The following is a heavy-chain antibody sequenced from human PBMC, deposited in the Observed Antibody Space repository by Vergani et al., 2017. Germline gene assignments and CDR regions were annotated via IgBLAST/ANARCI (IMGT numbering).Heavy chain of an antibody. V-gene: IGHV1-18*01. J-gene: IGHJ4*02. CDR2: ISAYNGNT. D-gene: IGHD4-23*01. CDR3: ARDADYDYGGNSNGY. Sequence: QVQLVQSGSELKKPGASVKVSCKASGYTFTSYGISWVRQAPGQGLEWMGWISAYNGNTNYAQKLQGRVTMTTDTSTSTAYMELRSLRSDDTAVYYCARDADYDYGGNSNGYWGQGTLVTVSS. CDR1: GYTFTSYG.